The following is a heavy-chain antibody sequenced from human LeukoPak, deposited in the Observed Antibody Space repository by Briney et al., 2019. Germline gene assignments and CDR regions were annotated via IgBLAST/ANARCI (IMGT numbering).Heavy chain of an antibody. D-gene: IGHD3-10*01. V-gene: IGHV1-69*04. CDR2: IIPILGIA. J-gene: IGHJ4*02. CDR3: ATDYYGSGSYRGV. CDR1: GGTFSSYA. Sequence: ASVKVSCEASGGTFSSYAISWVRQAPGQGLEWMGRIIPILGIANYAQKFQGRVTITADKSTSTAYMELSSLRSEDTAVYYCATDYYGSGSYRGVWGQGTLVTVSS.